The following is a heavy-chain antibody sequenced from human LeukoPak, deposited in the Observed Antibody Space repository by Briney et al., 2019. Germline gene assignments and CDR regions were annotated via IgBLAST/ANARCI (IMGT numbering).Heavy chain of an antibody. CDR1: GYSFTTHW. Sequence: GESLKISFKASGYSFTTHWIGWVRQMPGKGMEWMGIIYPGDSDTRYSPSFQGHVTISADKSISTAYLQWSSLKASDTAMYYCARQSAYAIDYWGQGTLVTVSS. CDR2: IYPGDSDT. V-gene: IGHV5-51*01. CDR3: ARQSAYAIDY. J-gene: IGHJ4*02. D-gene: IGHD2-2*01.